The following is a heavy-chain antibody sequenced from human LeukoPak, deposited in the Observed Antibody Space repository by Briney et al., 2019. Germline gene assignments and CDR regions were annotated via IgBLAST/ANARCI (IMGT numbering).Heavy chain of an antibody. V-gene: IGHV4-38-2*02. CDR1: GYSISSGYY. J-gene: IGHJ4*02. CDR2: IYHSGST. D-gene: IGHD5-18*01. Sequence: PSETLSLTCTVSGYSISSGYYWGWIRQPPGKGLEWIGSIYHSGSTYYNPSLKSRVTISVDTSKNQFSLKLRSVTAADTAVYYCARIGTAMIDYWGQGTLVTVSS. CDR3: ARIGTAMIDY.